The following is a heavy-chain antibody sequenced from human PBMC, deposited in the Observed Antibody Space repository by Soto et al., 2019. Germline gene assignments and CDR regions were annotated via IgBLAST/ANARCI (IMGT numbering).Heavy chain of an antibody. V-gene: IGHV3-23*01. CDR2: ISASGVST. Sequence: EVQLLDSGGGLAQPGGSLRVSCAASGFIFNNYAMNWVRQAPGEGLQWVAGISASGVSTYYADSVKARFIISKDTSKTTLFLQMNSLRAEDTAIYYCAKILLRPSYFDYWGLGTLVTVAS. D-gene: IGHD2-8*01. J-gene: IGHJ4*02. CDR3: AKILLRPSYFDY. CDR1: GFIFNNYA.